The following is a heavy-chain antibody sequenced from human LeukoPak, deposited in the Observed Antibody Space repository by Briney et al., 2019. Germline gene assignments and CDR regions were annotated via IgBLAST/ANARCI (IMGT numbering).Heavy chain of an antibody. D-gene: IGHD2-2*01. CDR2: ISSSSSYI. V-gene: IGHV3-21*01. Sequence: GGSLRLSCAASGFTFSSYSMNWVRQAPGKGLEWVSSISSSSSYIYYADSVKGRFTISRDNAKNSLYLQMNSLRAEDTAVYYCARDPGGYCSSTSCHNWFDPWGQGTLVTVSS. CDR3: ARDPGGYCSSTSCHNWFDP. J-gene: IGHJ5*02. CDR1: GFTFSSYS.